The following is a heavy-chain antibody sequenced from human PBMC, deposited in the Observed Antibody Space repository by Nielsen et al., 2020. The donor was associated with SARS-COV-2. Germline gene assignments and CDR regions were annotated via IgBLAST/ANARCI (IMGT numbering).Heavy chain of an antibody. J-gene: IGHJ4*02. D-gene: IGHD3-22*01. CDR2: ISGSGGST. Sequence: GESLKISCAASGFTFSSYAMSWVRQAPGKGLEWVSAISGSGGSTYYADSVKGRFTISRDNSKNTLYLQMNSLRAEDTAVYYCAKHRWGHYYDSSDYWGQGTLVTVSS. V-gene: IGHV3-23*01. CDR1: GFTFSSYA. CDR3: AKHRWGHYYDSSDY.